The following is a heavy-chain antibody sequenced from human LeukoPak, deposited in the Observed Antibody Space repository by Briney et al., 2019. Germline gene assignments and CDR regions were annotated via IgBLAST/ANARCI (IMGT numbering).Heavy chain of an antibody. J-gene: IGHJ4*02. CDR3: AKLKGWYGEGYFDY. Sequence: SGGSLRLSCAASGFTVSSNYMSWVRQPPGKGLEWVSVIYSGGTTFYADSVKGRFTISRGNSKNTLYLQMNSLRADDTAVYYCAKLKGWYGEGYFDYWGQGTVVTVSS. CDR2: IYSGGTT. CDR1: GFTVSSNY. V-gene: IGHV3-53*01. D-gene: IGHD3-10*01.